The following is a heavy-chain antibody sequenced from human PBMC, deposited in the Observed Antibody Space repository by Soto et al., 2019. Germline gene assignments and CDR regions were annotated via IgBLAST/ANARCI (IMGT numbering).Heavy chain of an antibody. J-gene: IGHJ1*01. CDR2: ISYDGSNK. D-gene: IGHD3-22*01. V-gene: IGHV3-30-3*01. Sequence: QVQLVESGGGVVQPGRSLRLSCAASGFTFSSYAMHWVRQAPGKGLEWVAVISYDGSNKYYAHSVKSRFTISRDNSKNTLYLQMNSLRAEDTAVYYCARGGYYDSSGYYYGYFQHWGQGSLVTVSS. CDR1: GFTFSSYA. CDR3: ARGGYYDSSGYYYGYFQH.